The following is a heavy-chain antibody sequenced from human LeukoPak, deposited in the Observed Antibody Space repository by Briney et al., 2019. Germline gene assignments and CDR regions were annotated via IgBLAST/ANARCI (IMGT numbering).Heavy chain of an antibody. CDR3: ARAGYYGSGTS. Sequence: SVKVSCKASGYTFTSYGISWVRQAPGQGLEWMGRIIPILGIANYAQKFQGRVTITADKSTSTAYMELSSLRSEDTAVYYCARAGYYGSGTSWGQGTLVTVSS. CDR1: GYTFTSYG. J-gene: IGHJ5*02. V-gene: IGHV1-69*04. CDR2: IIPILGIA. D-gene: IGHD3-10*01.